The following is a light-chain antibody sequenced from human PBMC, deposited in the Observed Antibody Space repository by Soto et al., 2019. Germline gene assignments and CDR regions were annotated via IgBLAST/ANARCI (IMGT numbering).Light chain of an antibody. CDR1: QTVAKN. CDR2: GAS. CDR3: QQYNTWPPPSES. V-gene: IGKV3D-15*01. J-gene: IGKJ3*01. Sequence: EIVMTQSPAILSVSPGERATLSCRASQTVAKNLAWYQQKPGQPPRLLIYGASTRATCVPARFSGSGSGTEFTLTISSLQSEDFAIYYCQQYNTWPPPSESVGPGTKVDIK.